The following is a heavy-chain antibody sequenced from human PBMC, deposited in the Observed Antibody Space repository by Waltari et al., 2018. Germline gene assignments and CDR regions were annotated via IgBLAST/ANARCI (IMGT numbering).Heavy chain of an antibody. D-gene: IGHD3-22*01. J-gene: IGHJ4*02. Sequence: QVQLQESGPGLVKPSQTLSLPCTVSVGSISSGGGYWSWTRQHPGKGLEWIGYIYYSGSTYYNPSIKSRVTISVDTSKNQFSLKLSSVTAADTAVYYCARVMGSSGYYHDWGQGTLVTVSS. CDR1: VGSISSGGGY. CDR3: ARVMGSSGYYHD. CDR2: IYYSGST. V-gene: IGHV4-31*03.